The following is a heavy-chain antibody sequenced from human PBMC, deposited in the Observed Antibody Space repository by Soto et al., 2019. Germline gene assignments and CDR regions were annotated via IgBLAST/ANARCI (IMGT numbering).Heavy chain of an antibody. CDR2: VSPNCGKT. V-gene: IGHV1-18*01. CDR1: GYNFRDYG. J-gene: IGHJ4*02. CDR3: ARERWITSGPQNFFDD. D-gene: IGHD2-2*01. Sequence: QVQLVQSGAEVKNPGASVKVSCKATGYNFRDYGVIWARQAPGQGLEWMGYVSPNCGKTTYGQDVKGRVTMTTDTSTNTAYLELRSLRSDDTAVYYCARERWITSGPQNFFDDWGQGTLVTVSS.